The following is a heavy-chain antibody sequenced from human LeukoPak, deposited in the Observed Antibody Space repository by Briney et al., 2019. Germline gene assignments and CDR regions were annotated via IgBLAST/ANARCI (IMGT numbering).Heavy chain of an antibody. CDR3: ARGFWSGYYGMDV. V-gene: IGHV1-2*02. Sequence: ASVMVSCKASGYTFIGYYMHWVRQGPGQGPEWMGWINPNSGGTNYAQKFQGRVTMTRDTSISTAYMELSRLKSDDTAVYYCARGFWSGYYGMDVWGQGITVTVSS. CDR2: INPNSGGT. J-gene: IGHJ6*02. CDR1: GYTFIGYY. D-gene: IGHD3-3*01.